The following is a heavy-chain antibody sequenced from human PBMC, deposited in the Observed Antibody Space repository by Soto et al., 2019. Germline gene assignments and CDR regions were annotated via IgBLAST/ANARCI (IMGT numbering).Heavy chain of an antibody. Sequence: SLKISCAASGFTFDDYAMHWVRQAPGKGLEWVSGISWNSGSIGYADSVKGRFTISRDNAKNSLYLQMNSLRAEDTALYYCAKVGVAGAFDIWGQGTMVTVSS. CDR1: GFTFDDYA. CDR2: ISWNSGSI. D-gene: IGHD6-19*01. J-gene: IGHJ3*02. CDR3: AKVGVAGAFDI. V-gene: IGHV3-9*01.